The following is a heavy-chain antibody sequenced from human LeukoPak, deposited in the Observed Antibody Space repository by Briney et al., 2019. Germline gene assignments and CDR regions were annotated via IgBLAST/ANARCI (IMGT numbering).Heavy chain of an antibody. D-gene: IGHD3-22*01. V-gene: IGHV5-51*01. CDR1: GYSFSTNW. Sequence: GESLKISCKASGYSFSTNWIGWVRQMPGKGLEWMGIIYPGDSDTRYSPSFQGQVTISADKSISTAYLQWSSLKASDTAMYYCARLDRARPYYFDYWGQGTLVTVSS. J-gene: IGHJ4*02. CDR2: IYPGDSDT. CDR3: ARLDRARPYYFDY.